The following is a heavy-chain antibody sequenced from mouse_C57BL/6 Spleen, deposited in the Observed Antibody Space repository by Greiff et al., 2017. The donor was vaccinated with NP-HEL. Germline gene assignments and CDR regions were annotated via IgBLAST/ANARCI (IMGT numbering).Heavy chain of an antibody. D-gene: IGHD1-1*01. Sequence: EVKVVESGGGLVKPGGSLKLSCAASGFTFSDYGMHWVRQAPEKGLEWVAYISSGSSTIYYADTVKGRFTISRDNAKNTLFLQMTSLRSEDTAMYYCARDYYYGSSPSLDYWGQGTSVTVSS. V-gene: IGHV5-17*01. J-gene: IGHJ4*01. CDR3: ARDYYYGSSPSLDY. CDR1: GFTFSDYG. CDR2: ISSGSSTI.